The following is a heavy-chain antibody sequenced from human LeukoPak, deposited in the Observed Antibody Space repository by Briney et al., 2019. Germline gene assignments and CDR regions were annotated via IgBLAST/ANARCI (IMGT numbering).Heavy chain of an antibody. D-gene: IGHD2/OR15-2a*01. J-gene: IGHJ5*02. CDR2: ISGSGAST. CDR1: GFTFSTDA. Sequence: GSLRLSCAASGFTFSTDAMSWVRQAPGKGLEWVSTISGSGASTYYADSVKGRFTISRDNSKSALYLQMNSLRADDTAVYYCAKDPRPALSWFDPWGQGTLVTVSS. V-gene: IGHV3-23*01. CDR3: AKDPRPALSWFDP.